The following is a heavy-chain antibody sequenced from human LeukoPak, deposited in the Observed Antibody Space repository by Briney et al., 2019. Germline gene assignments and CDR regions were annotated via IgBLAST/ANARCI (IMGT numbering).Heavy chain of an antibody. Sequence: PSETLSLTCTVSGGSISSGSYYWSWIRQPAGQGLEYIGRMYTSGSTNYNPSLKSRVTISVDTSKNQFSLKLSSVTAADTAVYFCARGPYSYDSSGAFDIWGQGTMVTVSS. V-gene: IGHV4-61*02. CDR1: GGSISSGSYY. D-gene: IGHD3-22*01. CDR2: MYTSGST. CDR3: ARGPYSYDSSGAFDI. J-gene: IGHJ3*02.